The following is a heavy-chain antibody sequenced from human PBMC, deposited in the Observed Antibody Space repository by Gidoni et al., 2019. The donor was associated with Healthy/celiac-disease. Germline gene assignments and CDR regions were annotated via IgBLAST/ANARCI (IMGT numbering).Heavy chain of an antibody. V-gene: IGHV1-2*02. CDR2: INPNSGGT. D-gene: IGHD2-15*01. J-gene: IGHJ6*02. Sequence: QVQLVQSGAAVKKPGASVKVSCKASGYTFTGYYMHWVRQAPGQGLEWMGWINPNSGGTNYAQKFQGRVTMTRDTSISTAYMELSRLRSDDTAVYYCARETVVVVAADGMDVWGQGTTVTVS. CDR3: ARETVVVVAADGMDV. CDR1: GYTFTGYY.